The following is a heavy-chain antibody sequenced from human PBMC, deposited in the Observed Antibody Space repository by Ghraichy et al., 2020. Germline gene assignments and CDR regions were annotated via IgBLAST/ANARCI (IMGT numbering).Heavy chain of an antibody. CDR1: GFSFSSYW. D-gene: IGHD6-19*01. J-gene: IGHJ3*02. Sequence: GGSLRLSCAASGFSFSSYWMHWVRQAPGKGLVWVSCINKDGSSISYADSVKGRFTISRDNGENTLYLQMNSLRVEDTAVYYCARAQLLADDVFNIWGQGTTITVSS. V-gene: IGHV3-74*01. CDR3: ARAQLLADDVFNI. CDR2: INKDGSSI.